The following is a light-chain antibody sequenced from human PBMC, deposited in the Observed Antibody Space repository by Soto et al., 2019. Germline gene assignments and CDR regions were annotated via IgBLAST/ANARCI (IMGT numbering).Light chain of an antibody. CDR2: AAS. Sequence: DIQMTQSPTSLSASVGDRVTITCRASQGIRNFVAWYQQKPGKAPKLLIYAASTLQSRVPSRFSGSGSGTDFTLTLNSLQPEDVATSSCQKYSSVPVFGPGTKVEIK. CDR3: QKYSSVPV. CDR1: QGIRNF. J-gene: IGKJ3*01. V-gene: IGKV1-27*01.